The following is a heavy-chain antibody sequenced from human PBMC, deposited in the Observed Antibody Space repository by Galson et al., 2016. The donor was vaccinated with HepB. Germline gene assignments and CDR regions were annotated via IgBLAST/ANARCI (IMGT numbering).Heavy chain of an antibody. CDR2: IRGSGDYT. CDR3: TKGRVTGHFNVDY. CDR1: GFIFSNYD. V-gene: IGHV3-23*01. J-gene: IGHJ4*02. D-gene: IGHD3-9*01. Sequence: SLRLSCAASGFIFSNYDMNWVRQAPGKGLERVSSIRGSGDYTYYADSVKGRFTISRDNSENTLSLQMHSLRIEDTAIYYCTKGRVTGHFNVDYWGQGTLVTVSS.